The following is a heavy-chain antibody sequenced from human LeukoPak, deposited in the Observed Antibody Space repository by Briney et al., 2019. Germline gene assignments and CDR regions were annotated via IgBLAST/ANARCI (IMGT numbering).Heavy chain of an antibody. J-gene: IGHJ4*01. CDR1: GNSFTTYW. V-gene: IGHV5-51*01. CDR2: INPGDSDV. Sequence: GESLQTSCKDSGNSFTTYWISWGRQMPGKVLEWMGIINPGDSDVRYSPSFQGQVTISADKSITTAFLQWSSLKASDTDMYYCARLSGGFDYWGDGTLVTVSS. CDR3: ARLSGGFDY. D-gene: IGHD1-26*01.